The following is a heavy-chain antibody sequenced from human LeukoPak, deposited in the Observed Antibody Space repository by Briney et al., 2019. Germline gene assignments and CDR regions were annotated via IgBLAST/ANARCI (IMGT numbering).Heavy chain of an antibody. CDR2: IHYTGRT. CDR1: GASISSDF. V-gene: IGHV4-59*01. D-gene: IGHD6-6*01. CDR3: ARGLGPIAMFDF. Sequence: SETLSLTCTVSGASISSDFWSWLRQPPGKGLEWVGYIHYTGRTNYNPPPKSRVTIAVDTSKTQLSLKVNSVAAADTSVFSCARGLGPIAMFDFWGQGILVTVSS. J-gene: IGHJ5*01.